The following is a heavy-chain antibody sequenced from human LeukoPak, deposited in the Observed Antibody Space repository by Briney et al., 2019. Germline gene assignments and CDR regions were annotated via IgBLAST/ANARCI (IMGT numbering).Heavy chain of an antibody. V-gene: IGHV3-23*01. J-gene: IGHJ4*02. Sequence: GGSLRLSCAASGFSFSSYAMSWVRQAPGKGLEWVSAISGSGGNTYYADSVRGRFTISRDNSKNTLYLQMNSLRAEDTAIYYCAKVSWANYSDYWGQGTLVTVSS. D-gene: IGHD6-13*01. CDR1: GFSFSSYA. CDR2: ISGSGGNT. CDR3: AKVSWANYSDY.